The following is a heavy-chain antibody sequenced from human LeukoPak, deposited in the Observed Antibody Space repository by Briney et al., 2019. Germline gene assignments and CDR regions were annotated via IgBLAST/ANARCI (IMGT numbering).Heavy chain of an antibody. CDR2: ISSSGSTI. D-gene: IGHD3-3*01. J-gene: IGHJ6*03. Sequence: GGSLRLSCAASGFTFSDYYMSWIRQAPGKGLEWVSYISSSGSTIYYADSVKGRFTISRDNAKNSLYLQMNSLRAEDTAVYYCARVGLEDFWSGYYPRTVYYYMDVWGKGTTVTVSS. V-gene: IGHV3-11*04. CDR3: ARVGLEDFWSGYYPRTVYYYMDV. CDR1: GFTFSDYY.